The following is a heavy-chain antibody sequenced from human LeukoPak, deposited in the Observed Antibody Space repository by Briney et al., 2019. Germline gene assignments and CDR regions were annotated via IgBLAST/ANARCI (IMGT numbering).Heavy chain of an antibody. CDR2: INWYGGST. CDR1: GFTFDDYG. V-gene: IGHV3-20*04. D-gene: IGHD3-22*01. Sequence: PGGSLSLSCAASGFTFDDYGMSWVRPAPGKGLEWVSGINWYGGSTGYADSVKGRFTIFRDNAKNSLYLQMNSLRAEDTALCYFARDAHYYDSSGYYVSVPHDAFDIWGQETMVTVSS. CDR3: ARDAHYYDSSGYYVSVPHDAFDI. J-gene: IGHJ3*02.